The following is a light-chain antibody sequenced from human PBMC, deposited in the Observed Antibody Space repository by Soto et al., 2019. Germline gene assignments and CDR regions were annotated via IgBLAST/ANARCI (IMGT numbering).Light chain of an antibody. CDR2: EVS. Sequence: QSALTQPPSASGSPGQSVTISCTGSSSDVGGHNHVSWYQQHPGKAPKLMIYEVSKRPSGVPDRFSGSKSVNTASLTVSGLQAEDEADYYCTSYAGSMNLIFGGGTQLTLL. V-gene: IGLV2-8*01. CDR1: SSDVGGHNH. J-gene: IGLJ2*01. CDR3: TSYAGSMNLI.